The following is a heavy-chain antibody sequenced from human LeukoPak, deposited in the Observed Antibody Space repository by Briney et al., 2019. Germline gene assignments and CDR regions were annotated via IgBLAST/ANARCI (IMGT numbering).Heavy chain of an antibody. CDR1: GYTFTGYY. V-gene: IGHV1-2*02. D-gene: IGHD3-9*01. J-gene: IGHJ3*02. Sequence: GASVKVSCKASGYTFTGYYMHWVRQAPGQGLEWMGWINPNSGGTNYAQKFQGRVTMTRDTSISTAYMELSRLRSDDTAVYYCARVFIATFDYDILTGYYPSDAFDIWGQGTMVTVSS. CDR2: INPNSGGT. CDR3: ARVFIATFDYDILTGYYPSDAFDI.